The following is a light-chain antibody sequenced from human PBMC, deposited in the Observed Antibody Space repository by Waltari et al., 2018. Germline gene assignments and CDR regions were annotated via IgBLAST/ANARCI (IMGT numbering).Light chain of an antibody. J-gene: IGLJ2*01. Sequence: QSALTQPASVSGSPGQSIPISRTGTSSDVGAYTRGSWYPQHPGKAPNLLIYEVSKWPSEVSNRFSGSKSGNTASLTISVLQAEDEADYYCCSYAGSTTHVVFGGGTRLTVL. CDR3: CSYAGSTTHVV. CDR1: SSDVGAYTR. CDR2: EVS. V-gene: IGLV2-23*02.